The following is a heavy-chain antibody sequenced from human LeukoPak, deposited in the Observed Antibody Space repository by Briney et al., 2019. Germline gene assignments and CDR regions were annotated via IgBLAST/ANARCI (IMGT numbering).Heavy chain of an antibody. D-gene: IGHD4-17*01. CDR2: ISSSSSYT. CDR3: ARGGYGDYVIVY. J-gene: IGHJ4*02. Sequence: PGGSLRLSCAVSGFTFSDYYMSWIRQAPGKGLEWVSYISSSSSYTNYADSVKGRFTISRDNAKNSLYLQMNSLRAEDTAVYYCARGGYGDYVIVYWGQGTLVTVSS. CDR1: GFTFSDYY. V-gene: IGHV3-11*06.